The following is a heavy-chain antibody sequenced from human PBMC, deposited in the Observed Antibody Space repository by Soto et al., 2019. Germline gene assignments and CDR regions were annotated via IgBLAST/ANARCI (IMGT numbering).Heavy chain of an antibody. Sequence: SETLSLTCTVSGGSISSYYWSWIRQPPGKGLEWIGYIYYSGSTNYNPSLKSRVTISVDTSKNQFSLKLSSVTAADTAVYYCARGGLNWNYYFDYWGQGTLVTVSS. CDR1: GGSISSYY. CDR2: IYYSGST. CDR3: ARGGLNWNYYFDY. D-gene: IGHD1-7*01. V-gene: IGHV4-59*01. J-gene: IGHJ4*02.